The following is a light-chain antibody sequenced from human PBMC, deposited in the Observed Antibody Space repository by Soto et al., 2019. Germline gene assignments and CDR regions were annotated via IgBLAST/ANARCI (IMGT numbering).Light chain of an antibody. V-gene: IGLV2-14*01. CDR1: TSDVGGYKY. CDR3: SSYTSSSTSVV. CDR2: EVS. J-gene: IGLJ2*01. Sequence: QSALTQPASVSGSPEQSSTISCTGTTSDVGGYKYVSWYQQLPGRAPKLLISEVSNRPSGVSDRLTGSKSGNTASLTISGLQTEDEGDYYYSSYTSSSTSVVFGGGTKRTVL.